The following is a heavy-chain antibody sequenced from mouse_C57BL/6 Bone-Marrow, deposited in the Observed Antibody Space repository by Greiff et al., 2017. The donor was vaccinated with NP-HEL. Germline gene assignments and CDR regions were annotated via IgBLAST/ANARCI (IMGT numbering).Heavy chain of an antibody. CDR2: LYPGSGST. D-gene: IGHD1-1*01. Sequence: QVQLQQPGAELVKPGASVKMSCKASGYTFTSYWITWVKQRPGQGLEWIGDLYPGSGSTNYNEKFKSKATLTVDTSSSTAYMQLSSLTSEDSAVYYCARQGSNLWYFDVWGTGTTVTVSS. CDR3: ARQGSNLWYFDV. V-gene: IGHV1-55*01. J-gene: IGHJ1*03. CDR1: GYTFTSYW.